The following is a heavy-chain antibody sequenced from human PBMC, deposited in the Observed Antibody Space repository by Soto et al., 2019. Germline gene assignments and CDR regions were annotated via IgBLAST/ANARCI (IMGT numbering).Heavy chain of an antibody. V-gene: IGHV3-23*01. CDR2: ISGSGSTI. D-gene: IGHD3-22*01. Sequence: PGGSLRLSCAASGFTFSSYAVSWVRQAPGKGPEWISSISGSGSTIYYADSVKGRFTFSRDNSKNTLYLQMSSLRAEDTAVYYCAKVFYYYDSSGYYYFDYWGQGTLVTVSS. J-gene: IGHJ4*02. CDR1: GFTFSSYA. CDR3: AKVFYYYDSSGYYYFDY.